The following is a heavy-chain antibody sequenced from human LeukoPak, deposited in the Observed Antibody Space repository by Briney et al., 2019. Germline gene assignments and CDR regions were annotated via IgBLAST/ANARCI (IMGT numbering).Heavy chain of an antibody. D-gene: IGHD4-17*01. Sequence: AGGSLRLSCAASGFTFDDYAMHWVRQAPGKGLEWVSSISWNSGNIGYVDSVKGRFTISRDNAKNSLYLQMNSLRAEDTAVYYCASYTVTQYYFDYWGQGTLVTVSS. CDR1: GFTFDDYA. CDR3: ASYTVTQYYFDY. J-gene: IGHJ4*02. V-gene: IGHV3-9*01. CDR2: ISWNSGNI.